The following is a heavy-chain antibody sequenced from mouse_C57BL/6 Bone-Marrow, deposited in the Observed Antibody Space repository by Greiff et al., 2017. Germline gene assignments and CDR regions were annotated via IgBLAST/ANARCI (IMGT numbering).Heavy chain of an antibody. CDR2: ISYDGSN. D-gene: IGHD1-1*01. CDR1: GYSITSGYY. Sequence: EVKLQESGPGLVKPSQSLSLTCSVTGYSITSGYYWNWIRQFPGNKLEWMGYISYDGSNNYNPSLKNRISITRDTSKNQFFLKLNSVTTEDTATYYCARGFITPVFDVWGTGTTVTVSS. J-gene: IGHJ1*03. V-gene: IGHV3-6*01. CDR3: ARGFITPVFDV.